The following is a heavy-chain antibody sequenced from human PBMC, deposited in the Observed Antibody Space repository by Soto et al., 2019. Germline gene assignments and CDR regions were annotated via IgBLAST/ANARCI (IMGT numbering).Heavy chain of an antibody. V-gene: IGHV3-48*02. Sequence: GGSLRLSCAASGFTFSSYAMSWVRQAPGKGLEWVSAISSSSSTIYYADSVKGRFTISRDNAKNSLYLQMNSLRDEDTAVYYCASHRGYSYGFQDYWGQGTLVTVSS. D-gene: IGHD5-18*01. CDR1: GFTFSSYA. J-gene: IGHJ4*02. CDR3: ASHRGYSYGFQDY. CDR2: ISSSSSTI.